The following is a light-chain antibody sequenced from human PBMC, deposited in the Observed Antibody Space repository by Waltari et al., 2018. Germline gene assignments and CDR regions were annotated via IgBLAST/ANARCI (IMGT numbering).Light chain of an antibody. J-gene: IGKJ4*01. CDR2: DAA. V-gene: IGKV3-11*01. CDR1: QSVGTY. Sequence: EIVLTQSPDILSFSPGERATLSCRASQSVGTYLAWYQQRPDQSPRLLIYDAAYKATGIPARFSGSGSETDFTLTISSLQPEDFAVYYCQQRRNWPLTFGGGTRVQI. CDR3: QQRRNWPLT.